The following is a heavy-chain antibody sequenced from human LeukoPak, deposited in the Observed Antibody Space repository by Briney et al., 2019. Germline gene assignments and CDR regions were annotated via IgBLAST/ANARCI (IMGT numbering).Heavy chain of an antibody. CDR2: IKPNSGVK. V-gene: IGHV1-2*02. CDR3: ARGVVKYNWFDP. D-gene: IGHD2-15*01. J-gene: IGHJ5*02. Sequence: ASVNVSCKASGYTFTRYYIHWVRQAPGQGLEWAGWIKPNSGVKNYAQKFRGKVTMTRDTSISTAYMELSRLRSDDTAVYYCARGVVKYNWFDPWGQGTLVTVSS. CDR1: GYTFTRYY.